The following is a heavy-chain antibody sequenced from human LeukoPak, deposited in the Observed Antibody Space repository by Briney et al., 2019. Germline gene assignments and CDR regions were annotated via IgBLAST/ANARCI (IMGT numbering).Heavy chain of an antibody. CDR3: ARLSGWAYYFDY. V-gene: IGHV4-38-2*02. Sequence: PSETLSLTCTDSGYSISSGYYWGWIRQPPGKGLEWIGSIYHSGSTYYNPSLKSRVTISVDTSKNQFSLKLSSVTAADTAVYYCARLSGWAYYFDYWGQGTLVTVSS. D-gene: IGHD6-19*01. CDR1: GYSISSGYY. J-gene: IGHJ4*02. CDR2: IYHSGST.